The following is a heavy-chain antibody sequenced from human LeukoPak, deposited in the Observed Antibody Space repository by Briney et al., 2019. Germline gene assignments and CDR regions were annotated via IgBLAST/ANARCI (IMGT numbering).Heavy chain of an antibody. D-gene: IGHD5-18*01. Sequence: SVKVSCKASGGTFSSYANSWVRQAPGQGLEWMGRIIPILGIANYAQKFQGRVTITADKSTSTAYMELSSLRSEDTAVYYCARVIRGYSYIHYYYMDVWGKGTTVTVSS. V-gene: IGHV1-69*04. J-gene: IGHJ6*03. CDR1: GGTFSSYA. CDR3: ARVIRGYSYIHYYYMDV. CDR2: IIPILGIA.